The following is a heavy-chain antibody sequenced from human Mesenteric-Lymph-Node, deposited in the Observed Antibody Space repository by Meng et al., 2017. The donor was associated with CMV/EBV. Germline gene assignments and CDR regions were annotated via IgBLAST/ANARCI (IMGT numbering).Heavy chain of an antibody. Sequence: SCKASGYTFTRHNMHWVRQAPGQGLEWMGMIKWGDGGTAFSKQLQGRLTMTRDTSTSTVYMEVSGLRSEDTAIYYCARDNNYWSFDYWGQGALVTVSS. CDR2: IKWGDGGT. D-gene: IGHD5-24*01. V-gene: IGHV1-46*04. CDR3: ARDNNYWSFDY. CDR1: GYTFTRHN. J-gene: IGHJ4*02.